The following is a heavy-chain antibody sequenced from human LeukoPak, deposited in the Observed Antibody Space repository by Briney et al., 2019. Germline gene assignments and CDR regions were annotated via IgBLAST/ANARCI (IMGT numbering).Heavy chain of an antibody. D-gene: IGHD5-18*01. Sequence: SETLSLTCTVSGYSISSGHYWAWIRQSPEKGLECIATMFHSGSTYYTPSLKSRVTISVDTSKNQFSLRLSSVTAADTAVYYCARDNRAGGYSYDNFDYWGQGTLVTVSS. CDR1: GYSISSGHY. V-gene: IGHV4-38-2*02. CDR2: MFHSGST. CDR3: ARDNRAGGYSYDNFDY. J-gene: IGHJ4*02.